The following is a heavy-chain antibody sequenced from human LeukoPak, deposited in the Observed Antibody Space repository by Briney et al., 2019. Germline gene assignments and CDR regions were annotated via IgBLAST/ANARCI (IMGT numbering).Heavy chain of an antibody. V-gene: IGHV4-38-2*02. Sequence: SETLSLTCTVSGYSISTGYYWAWIRQPPGKGLEWIGSVYHSGTSYYNSSLKSRVTISMDTPKNQFSLNLTSAIATDTAMYYCARTYGGNDWFDPWGQGTLVTVSS. CDR3: ARTYGGNDWFDP. D-gene: IGHD4-23*01. CDR2: VYHSGTS. J-gene: IGHJ5*02. CDR1: GYSISTGYY.